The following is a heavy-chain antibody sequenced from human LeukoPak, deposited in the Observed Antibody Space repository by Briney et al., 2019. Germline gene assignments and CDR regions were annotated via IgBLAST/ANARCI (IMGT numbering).Heavy chain of an antibody. CDR1: GYTFTNYG. D-gene: IGHD3-22*01. V-gene: IGHV1-18*01. J-gene: IGHJ4*02. CDR2: ISAYNGNT. Sequence: GASVKVSCKASGYTFTNYGISWVRQAPGQGLELMGLISAYNGNTNYAKNFQGRVTMTTDTSTSTAYMELRSLRSDDTAIYYCARDYRSSGYPDLDYWGQGSLVTVSS. CDR3: ARDYRSSGYPDLDY.